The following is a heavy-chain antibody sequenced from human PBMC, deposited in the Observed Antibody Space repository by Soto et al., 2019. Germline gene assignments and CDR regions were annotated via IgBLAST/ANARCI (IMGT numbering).Heavy chain of an antibody. V-gene: IGHV4-39*01. D-gene: IGHD2-21*01. CDR1: GGSFSMTTYY. CDR2: VYYTGIT. Sequence: SETLSLTCPVSGGSFSMTTYYWGWIRQPPGKGLEWIGSVYYTGITYSNPSLRSRLTISIDTSMQQFSLKLSSVTAADTAVYYCVSQVPGIANYFDYWGQGALVTVS. CDR3: VSQVPGIANYFDY. J-gene: IGHJ4*02.